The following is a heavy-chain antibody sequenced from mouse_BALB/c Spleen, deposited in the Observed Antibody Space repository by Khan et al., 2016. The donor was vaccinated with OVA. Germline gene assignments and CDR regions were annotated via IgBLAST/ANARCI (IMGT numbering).Heavy chain of an antibody. Sequence: VQLQESGAELAKPGASLKMSCTASGYSFITYWIHWVKQRPGQGLEWIGYIDPSTGYTEYNQKFKDKATLTTDKSSSAAYMQMTSLTSDDSAVYYCARIGLNGIFVYWGQGTLVTVSA. D-gene: IGHD1-3*01. V-gene: IGHV1-7*01. CDR2: IDPSTGYT. CDR3: ARIGLNGIFVY. J-gene: IGHJ3*01. CDR1: GYSFITYW.